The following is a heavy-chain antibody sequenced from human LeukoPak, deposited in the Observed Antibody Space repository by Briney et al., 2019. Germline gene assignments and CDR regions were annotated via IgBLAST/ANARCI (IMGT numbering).Heavy chain of an antibody. J-gene: IGHJ1*01. CDR2: INPSGGST. Sequence: ASVKVSCKASGYTFTSYYMHWVRQAPGQGLEWMGIINPSGGSTSYAQKFQGRVTMTRDTSTSTVYMELSSLRSEDTAVYYCARDLRPWYYGDYEYFPHWGQGTLVTVSS. D-gene: IGHD4-17*01. CDR3: ARDLRPWYYGDYEYFPH. CDR1: GYTFTSYY. V-gene: IGHV1-46*03.